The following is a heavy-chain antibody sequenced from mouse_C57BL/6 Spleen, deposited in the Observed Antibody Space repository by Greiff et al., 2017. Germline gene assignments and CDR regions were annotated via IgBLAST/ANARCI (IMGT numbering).Heavy chain of an antibody. Sequence: QVQLQQSGAELVRPGASVKMSCKASGYTFTSYNMHWVKQTPGQGLEWIGAIYPGHGDTSYNQKFKGKATLTVDKSSSTAYQQHSSLTSEDSAVYFCAREARIHYYRFDYGGQGTTLTVSS. D-gene: IGHD1-2*01. CDR1: GYTFTSYN. V-gene: IGHV1-12*01. J-gene: IGHJ2*01. CDR2: IYPGHGDT. CDR3: AREARIHYYRFDY.